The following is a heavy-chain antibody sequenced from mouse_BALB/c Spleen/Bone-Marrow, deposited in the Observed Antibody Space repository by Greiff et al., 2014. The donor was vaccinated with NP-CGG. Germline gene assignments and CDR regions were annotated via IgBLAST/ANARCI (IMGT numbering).Heavy chain of an antibody. J-gene: IGHJ3*01. Sequence: VQLQQPRPELVKPGASVKMSCKASGYTFTSYVMHWVKQKPGQGLEWIGYINPYNDGTKYNEKFKGKATLTSDKSSSTAYMELSSLTSEDSAVYYCAREGSTMITTEAWFAYWGQGTLVTVSA. CDR2: INPYNDGT. CDR3: AREGSTMITTEAWFAY. V-gene: IGHV1-14*01. D-gene: IGHD2-4*01. CDR1: GYTFTSYV.